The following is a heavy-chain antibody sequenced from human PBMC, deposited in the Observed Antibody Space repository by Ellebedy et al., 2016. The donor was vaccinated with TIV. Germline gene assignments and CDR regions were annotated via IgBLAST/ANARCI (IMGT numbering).Heavy chain of an antibody. CDR3: AWDSSSSESRDFDY. V-gene: IGHV1-69*04. D-gene: IGHD6-6*01. J-gene: IGHJ4*02. CDR1: GGTFSSYA. CDR2: IIPIVGVV. Sequence: SVKVSCKASGGTFSSYAITGVRQAPGQGLESMGRIIPIVGVVNYPQKFQGRVTISADRSTRTAYMELSSLRSEDTAVYYCAWDSSSSESRDFDYWGQGTLVTVSS.